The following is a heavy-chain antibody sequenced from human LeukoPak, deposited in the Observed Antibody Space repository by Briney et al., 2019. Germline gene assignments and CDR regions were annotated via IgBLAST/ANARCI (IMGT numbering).Heavy chain of an antibody. J-gene: IGHJ5*02. CDR1: GGTFSSYA. Sequence: SVKVSCKASGGTFSSYAISWVRQAPGQGLEWMGRIIPILGIANYAQKFQGRVTITADKSTSTAYMELSSLRSEDTAVYYCASGYCSGGSCYWFDPWGQGTLVTVSS. CDR2: IIPILGIA. D-gene: IGHD2-15*01. CDR3: ASGYCSGGSCYWFDP. V-gene: IGHV1-69*04.